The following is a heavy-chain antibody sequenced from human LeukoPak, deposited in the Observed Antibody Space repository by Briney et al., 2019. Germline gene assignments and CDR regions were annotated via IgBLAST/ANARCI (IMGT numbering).Heavy chain of an antibody. V-gene: IGHV3-53*01. CDR3: ARGPTMYGMDV. CDR1: GFTVSSNY. CDR2: IYSGGST. J-gene: IGHJ6*02. Sequence: GGSLRLSCAASGFTVSSNYLSWVRQAPGKGLEWVSVIYSGGSTYYADSVRGRLTISRDNSKNTMYLQMNSLRAEDTAIYYCARGPTMYGMDVWGQGTTVTVSS.